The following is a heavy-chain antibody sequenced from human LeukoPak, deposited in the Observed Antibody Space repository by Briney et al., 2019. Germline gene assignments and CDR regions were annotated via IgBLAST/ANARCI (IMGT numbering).Heavy chain of an antibody. CDR2: LYYSGSP. V-gene: IGHV4-39*07. J-gene: IGHJ5*02. D-gene: IGHD7-27*01. CDR3: ARGDWGTGIPFDP. Sequence: SDTLSLTCTVSGCSISTSSYYWVWIRQPPGMDLEWIGSLYYSGSPHYNPSLNRRATISVEASKKQVFLRLTSLTAADTAVYYCARGDWGTGIPFDPWGQGTLVIVSS. CDR1: GCSISTSSYY.